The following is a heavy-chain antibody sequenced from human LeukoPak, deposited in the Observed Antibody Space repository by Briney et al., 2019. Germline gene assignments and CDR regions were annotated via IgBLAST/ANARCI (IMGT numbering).Heavy chain of an antibody. V-gene: IGHV1-2*02. Sequence: ASVKVSCKASGYTFTDYYMHWVRQAPGQGFEWMGWINPNDGDTNYAQKFQGRVAMTRDTSISTAHMEVSRLRSDDTAVYYCARANFLYCSSSTCLFDYWGQGTLVTVSS. CDR2: INPNDGDT. CDR3: ARANFLYCSSSTCLFDY. CDR1: GYTFTDYY. D-gene: IGHD2-2*01. J-gene: IGHJ4*02.